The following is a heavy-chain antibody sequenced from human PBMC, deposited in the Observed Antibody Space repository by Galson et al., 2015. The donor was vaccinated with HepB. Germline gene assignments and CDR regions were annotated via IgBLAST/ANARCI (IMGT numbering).Heavy chain of an antibody. CDR1: GYSFTSYA. V-gene: IGHV7-4-1*01. CDR3: ARERDFGGYAFDV. D-gene: IGHD3-16*01. Sequence: SVKVSCKASGYSFTSYAMNWVRQAPGQGLEWMGWINTNTGNPTYAQGFTGRFVFSLDTSVSTAYLQIGSLKAEDTAVYYCARERDFGGYAFDVWGQGTMVTVSS. J-gene: IGHJ3*01. CDR2: INTNTGNP.